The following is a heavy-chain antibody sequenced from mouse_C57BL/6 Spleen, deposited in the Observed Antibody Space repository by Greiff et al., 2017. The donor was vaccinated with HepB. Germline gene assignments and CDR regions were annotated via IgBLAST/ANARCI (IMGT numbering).Heavy chain of an antibody. CDR2: IYPGSGST. D-gene: IGHD1-1*01. Sequence: QVHVKQPGAELVKPGASVKMSCKASGYTFTSYWITWVKQRPGQGLEWIGDIYPGSGSTNYNEKFKSKATLTVDTSSSTAYMQLSSLTSEDSAVYYCARVYYGSLYWYFDVWGTGTTVTVSS. CDR3: ARVYYGSLYWYFDV. J-gene: IGHJ1*03. CDR1: GYTFTSYW. V-gene: IGHV1-55*01.